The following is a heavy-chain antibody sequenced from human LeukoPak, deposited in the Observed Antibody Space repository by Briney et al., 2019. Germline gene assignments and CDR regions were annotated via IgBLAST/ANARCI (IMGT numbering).Heavy chain of an antibody. CDR3: AKDVGYDFWSGYYFDY. J-gene: IGHJ4*02. Sequence: GGSLRLSCAASGFTFSSYAMSWVRQAPGKGLEWVSCISSSSSYMYYADSVRGRFTISRDNAKRSLYLQMNSLRAEDTAVYYCAKDVGYDFWSGYYFDYWGQGTLVTVSS. CDR2: ISSSSSYM. V-gene: IGHV3-21*04. D-gene: IGHD3-3*01. CDR1: GFTFSSYA.